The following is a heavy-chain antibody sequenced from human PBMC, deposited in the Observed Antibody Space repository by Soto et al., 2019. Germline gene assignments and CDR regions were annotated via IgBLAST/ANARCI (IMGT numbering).Heavy chain of an antibody. CDR1: GVSVSRGSYY. CDR3: ASDPPCSSDCGLDV. CDR2: ISYSGST. V-gene: IGHV4-61*01. Sequence: SETLSLTCAVSGVSVSRGSYYWNWIRQPPGKGLEWIGYISYSGSTNYNPSLRSRVTISLDRSKNQFSLRLNSVTAADTAMYYCASDPPCSSDCGLDVWGQGTTVTVPS. J-gene: IGHJ6*02. D-gene: IGHD6-6*01.